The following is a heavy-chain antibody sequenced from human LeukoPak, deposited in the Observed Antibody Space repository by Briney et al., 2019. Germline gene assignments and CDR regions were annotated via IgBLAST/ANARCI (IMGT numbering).Heavy chain of an antibody. V-gene: IGHV3-23*01. CDR2: INGLGDNP. Sequence: GGSLRLSCEASGYSFSDHGMTWVRQTPGKGLQWVSTINGLGDNPSYAETAKGRFTVYRDNSKNTVYLQTTSLRAEDTAVYYCARGFDNYGYIIDFWGQGTLVTVSS. CDR1: GYSFSDHG. J-gene: IGHJ4*02. D-gene: IGHD5-18*01. CDR3: ARGFDNYGYIIDF.